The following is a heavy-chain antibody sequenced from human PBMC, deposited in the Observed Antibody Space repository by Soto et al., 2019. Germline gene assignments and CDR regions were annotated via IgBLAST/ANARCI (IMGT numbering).Heavy chain of an antibody. CDR3: ARTKVDTMVRGVIIPLGAFDI. CDR2: IYSGGST. CDR1: GFTVSSNY. V-gene: IGHV3-53*04. J-gene: IGHJ3*02. D-gene: IGHD3-10*01. Sequence: GGSLRLSCAASGFTVSSNYMSWVRQAPGKGLEWVSVIYSGGSTYYADSVKGRFTISRHNSKNTLYLQMNSLRAEDTAVYYCARTKVDTMVRGVIIPLGAFDIWGQGTMVTVSS.